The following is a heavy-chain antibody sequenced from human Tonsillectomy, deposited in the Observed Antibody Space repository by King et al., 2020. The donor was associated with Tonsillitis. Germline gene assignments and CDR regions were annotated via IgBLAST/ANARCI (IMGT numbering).Heavy chain of an antibody. Sequence: VQLVESGGGVVRPGGSLRLSCAASGFTFGDYGMNWVRQAPGKGLEWVSGINWSGGSTGYADSVKGRITISRDNAKNSLYLQMNSLRGEDTALYYCARDMDNSGVFDYWGQGTLVTVSS. D-gene: IGHD3-22*01. CDR3: ARDMDNSGVFDY. CDR1: GFTFGDYG. V-gene: IGHV3-20*04. J-gene: IGHJ4*02. CDR2: INWSGGST.